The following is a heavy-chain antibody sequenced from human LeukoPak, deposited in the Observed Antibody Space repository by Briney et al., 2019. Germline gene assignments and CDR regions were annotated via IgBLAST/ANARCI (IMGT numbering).Heavy chain of an antibody. J-gene: IGHJ3*01. CDR1: X. CDR3: ARGPVRTY. CDR2: INHSGST. D-gene: IGHD3-10*01. V-gene: IGHV4-34*01. Sequence: XWXXIRQPPGKGLEWIGEINHSGSTNYNPPLKSRVTISVDTSKNQFSLKLSSVTAADTAVYYCARGPVRTYWGQGTMVTVSS.